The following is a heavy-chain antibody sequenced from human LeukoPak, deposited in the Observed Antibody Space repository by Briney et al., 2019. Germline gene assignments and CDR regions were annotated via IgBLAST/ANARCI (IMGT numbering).Heavy chain of an antibody. J-gene: IGHJ4*02. Sequence: PGGSLRLSCAASGFTFSSYAMHWVRQAPGKGLEWVAVISYDGSSKYYADSVKGRFTISRDNSKNTLYLQMNSLRAEDTAVYYCARDGGYYDSNLDYWGQGTLVTVSS. V-gene: IGHV3-30*04. CDR1: GFTFSSYA. CDR2: ISYDGSSK. D-gene: IGHD3-22*01. CDR3: ARDGGYYDSNLDY.